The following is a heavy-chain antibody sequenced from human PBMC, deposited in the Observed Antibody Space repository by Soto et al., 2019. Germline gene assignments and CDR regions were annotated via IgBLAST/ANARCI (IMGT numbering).Heavy chain of an antibody. J-gene: IGHJ4*02. V-gene: IGHV3-23*01. CDR2: ISGSGGST. Sequence: PGGSLRLSCAASGFTFSSYAMSWVRQAPGKGLEWVSAISGSGGSTYYADSVKGRFTISRDNSKNTLYLQMNSLRAEDTAVYYCAKDPRGDIVATISYQNYWGQGTQVTVSS. D-gene: IGHD5-12*01. CDR3: AKDPRGDIVATISYQNY. CDR1: GFTFSSYA.